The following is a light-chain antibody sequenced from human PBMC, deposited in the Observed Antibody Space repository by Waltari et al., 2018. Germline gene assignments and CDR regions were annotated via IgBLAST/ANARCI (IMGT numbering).Light chain of an antibody. J-gene: IGLJ2*01. CDR2: GDS. CDR1: SSNIGAGYD. CDR3: QSYDSSLSGSV. Sequence: SVLTQPPSVSGAPGQRVSISCTGRSSNIGAGYDVPWYQPLPGTAPKLPLKGDSNRPSGVPDRFAGSKSGTSASLAITGLQAEDEADYYCQSYDSSLSGSVFGGGTKLTVL. V-gene: IGLV1-40*01.